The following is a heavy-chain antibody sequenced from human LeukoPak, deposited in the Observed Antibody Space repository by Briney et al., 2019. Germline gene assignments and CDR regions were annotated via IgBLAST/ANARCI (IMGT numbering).Heavy chain of an antibody. V-gene: IGHV3-64*01. CDR3: ARWASSMDV. J-gene: IGHJ6*03. CDR2: ISTNGDST. Sequence: GGSLSLSCAASGFTFSSYAMHWVRQAPGKGLEYVSAISTNGDSTYYANSVKGRFTISRDNSESTLYLQMGSLRAEDMAVYYCARWASSMDVWGKGTTVTVSS. CDR1: GFTFSSYA.